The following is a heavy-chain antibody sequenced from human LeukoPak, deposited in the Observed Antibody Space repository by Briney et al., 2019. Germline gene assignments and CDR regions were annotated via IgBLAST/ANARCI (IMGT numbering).Heavy chain of an antibody. V-gene: IGHV3-9*01. J-gene: IGHJ4*02. CDR2: ISWNSGRI. CDR3: AKDTWVGGSGDYIFDS. D-gene: IGHD3-10*01. Sequence: GGPLRLSCAASGFTFDDYTMHWVRLAPGKGLEWVSSISWNSGRIGYALSVKGRFTISRDNVKNSLFLQMNSLRTEDTAFYYCAKDTWVGGSGDYIFDSWGQGTLVTVSS. CDR1: GFTFDDYT.